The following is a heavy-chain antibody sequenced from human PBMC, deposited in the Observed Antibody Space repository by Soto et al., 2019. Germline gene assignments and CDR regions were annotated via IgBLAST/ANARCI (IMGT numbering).Heavy chain of an antibody. V-gene: IGHV3-11*01. J-gene: IGHJ5*02. CDR1: GFTFSDYY. D-gene: IGHD3-22*01. Sequence: QVQLVESGGGLVKAGGSLRLSCAASGFTFSDYYMSWIRQAPGKGLEWVSYISSSGSTKYYADSVKGRFTISRDNANNPLYLQMNSRRAQGTEVYYCARDRHYFDSSGNYYGGERWFDPWGQGTLVTVPS. CDR3: ARDRHYFDSSGNYYGGERWFDP. CDR2: ISSSGSTK.